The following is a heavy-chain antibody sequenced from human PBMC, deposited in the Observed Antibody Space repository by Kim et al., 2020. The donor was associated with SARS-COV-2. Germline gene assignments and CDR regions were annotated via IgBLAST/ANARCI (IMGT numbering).Heavy chain of an antibody. J-gene: IGHJ5*02. CDR1: GGSFSGYY. Sequence: SETLSLICAVYGGSFSGYYWSWIRQPPGKGLEWIGEINHSGSTNYNPSLKSRVTISVDTSKNKFSLKLSSVTAADTAVYYCARPADRWLVRGNWFDPWGQGTLVTVSS. CDR3: ARPADRWLVRGNWFDP. D-gene: IGHD6-19*01. V-gene: IGHV4-34*01. CDR2: INHSGST.